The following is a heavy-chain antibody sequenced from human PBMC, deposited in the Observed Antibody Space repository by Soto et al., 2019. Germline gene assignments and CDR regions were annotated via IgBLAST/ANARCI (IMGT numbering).Heavy chain of an antibody. V-gene: IGHV2-5*02. Sequence: QITLKESGPTLVKPTQTLTLTCTFSGFSLSTSGVGVGWIRQPPGKALEWLALIYWDDDKRYSPSLKSRLTITKDTSKNQVVLTMTNMDPVDTATYYCAHRRRYCSSTSCYWSDPFDYWGQGTLVTVSS. CDR3: AHRRRYCSSTSCYWSDPFDY. D-gene: IGHD2-2*01. CDR2: IYWDDDK. CDR1: GFSLSTSGVG. J-gene: IGHJ4*02.